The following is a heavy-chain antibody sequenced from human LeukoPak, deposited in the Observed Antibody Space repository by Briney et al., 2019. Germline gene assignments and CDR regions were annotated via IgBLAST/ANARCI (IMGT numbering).Heavy chain of an antibody. CDR3: ARELCSGGSCYLPY. CDR2: IYYSGST. D-gene: IGHD2-15*01. CDR1: GGSISSYY. V-gene: IGHV4-59*01. Sequence: PSETLSLTCTVSGGSISSYYWSWLRQPPGKGLEWIGYIYYSGSTNYNPSLKSRVTISVDTSKNQFSLKLSSVTAADTAVYYCARELCSGGSCYLPYWGQGTLVTVSS. J-gene: IGHJ4*02.